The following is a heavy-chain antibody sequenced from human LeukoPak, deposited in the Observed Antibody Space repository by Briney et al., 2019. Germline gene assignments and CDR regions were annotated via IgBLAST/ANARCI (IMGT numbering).Heavy chain of an antibody. V-gene: IGHV3-15*01. CDR2: IKSTPDGGTT. Sequence: GGSLRLSCAVSGLTFIDAYMTWVRPAAGRALEWVGLIKSTPDGGTTHYAAPVRGRFTVSRDDSKNTLFLQMNSLKTEDTAVYYCTTSSWGNPVSWGQGTLVTVSS. D-gene: IGHD3-16*01. CDR3: TTSSWGNPVS. CDR1: GLTFIDAY. J-gene: IGHJ5*02.